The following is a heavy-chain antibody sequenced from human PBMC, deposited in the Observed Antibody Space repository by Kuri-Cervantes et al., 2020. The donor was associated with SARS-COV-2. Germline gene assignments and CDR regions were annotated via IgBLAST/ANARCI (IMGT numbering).Heavy chain of an antibody. CDR1: GFTFSSYW. V-gene: IGHV3-74*01. CDR2: INSGGSST. D-gene: IGHD2-2*01. CDR3: ARAPPPASPRGGMDV. J-gene: IGHJ6*02. Sequence: GESLKISCAASGFTFSSYWMHWVRQAPGKGLVWVSRINSGGSSTSYADSVKGRFTISRDNAKNSLYLQMNSLRAEDTAVYYCARAPPPASPRGGMDVWGQGTTVTVSS.